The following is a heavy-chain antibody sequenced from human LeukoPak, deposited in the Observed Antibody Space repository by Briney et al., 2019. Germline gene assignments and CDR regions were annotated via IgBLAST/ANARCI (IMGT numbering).Heavy chain of an antibody. V-gene: IGHV4-39*07. CDR2: IYYSGST. J-gene: IGHJ4*02. CDR1: GGSISSSSYY. D-gene: IGHD3-9*01. CDR3: ARGPSSTYDILTGLDY. Sequence: SETLSLTCTVSGGSISSSSYYWGWIRQPPGKGLEWIGSIYYSGSTYYNPSLKSRVTISVDTSKNQFSLKLSSVTAADTAVYYCARGPSSTYDILTGLDYWGQGTLVTVSS.